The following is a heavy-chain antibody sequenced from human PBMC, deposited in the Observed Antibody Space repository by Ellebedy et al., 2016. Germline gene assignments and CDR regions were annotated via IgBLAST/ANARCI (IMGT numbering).Heavy chain of an antibody. CDR2: IYYSGST. V-gene: IGHV4-39*01. CDR3: ARHSADSSGYYYYYYYMDV. D-gene: IGHD3-22*01. J-gene: IGHJ6*03. Sequence: SETLSLXCTVSGGSISSSSYYWGWIRQPPGKGLEWIGSIYYSGSTYYNPSLKSRVTISVDTSKNQFSLKLSSVTAADTAVYYCARHSADSSGYYYYYYYMDVWGKGTTVTVSS. CDR1: GGSISSSSYY.